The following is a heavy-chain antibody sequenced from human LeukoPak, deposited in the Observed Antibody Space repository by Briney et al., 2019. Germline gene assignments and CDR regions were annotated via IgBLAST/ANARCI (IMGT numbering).Heavy chain of an antibody. V-gene: IGHV3-23*01. D-gene: IGHD3-16*01. CDR1: GFTFSGYA. Sequence: GGSLRLSCAASGFTFSGYAMSWVRQAPGKGLEWVSAISGSGGSTYYADSVKGRFTISRDNSKNTLYLQMNSLRAEDTAVYYCAKDPRSGGYYFDYWGQGTLVTVSS. J-gene: IGHJ4*02. CDR3: AKDPRSGGYYFDY. CDR2: ISGSGGST.